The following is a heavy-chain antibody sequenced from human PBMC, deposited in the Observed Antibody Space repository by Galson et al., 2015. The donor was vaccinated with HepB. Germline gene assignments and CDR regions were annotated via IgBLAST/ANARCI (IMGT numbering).Heavy chain of an antibody. V-gene: IGHV3-30*04. CDR2: IAHDGSKK. CDR3: ARLPAT. CDR1: GFTFSNYA. Sequence: SLRLSCAASGFTFSNYALHWVRQAPGKGLEWVAAIAHDGSKKYYAAAVKGRFTISRDSSRDTLYLQMSNPKADDTAIYYCARLPATWGRGTLVTVSS. J-gene: IGHJ4*02.